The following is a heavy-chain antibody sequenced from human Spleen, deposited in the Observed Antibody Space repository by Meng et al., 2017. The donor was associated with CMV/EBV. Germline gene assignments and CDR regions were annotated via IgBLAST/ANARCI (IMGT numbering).Heavy chain of an antibody. V-gene: IGHV3-52*01. Sequence: GESLKISCAASGFTLSSSWMHWVCQAPEKGLEWVADIKCDGSEKDYVDSVKGRLTISRDNAKNSLYLQVNSLRAEDTAVYYCAKGGAYQLLAGPWGQGTLVTVSS. CDR3: AKGGAYQLLAGP. D-gene: IGHD2-2*01. CDR2: IKCDGSEK. J-gene: IGHJ5*02. CDR1: GFTLSSSW.